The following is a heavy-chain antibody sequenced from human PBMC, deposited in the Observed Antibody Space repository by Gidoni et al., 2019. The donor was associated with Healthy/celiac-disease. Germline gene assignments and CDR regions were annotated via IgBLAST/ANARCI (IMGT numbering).Heavy chain of an antibody. CDR1: GYTCTSYD. Sequence: QVQLVQSGAEVKKPGASVKVACKACGYTCTSYDSTCVRQGTGQGLEWMGWMNPNSGNTGYAQKFQGRVTMTRNTSISTAYMELSSLRSEDTAVYYCARGFEGLGFVVVINSHYYYGMDVWGQGTTVTVSS. D-gene: IGHD3-3*01. J-gene: IGHJ6*02. CDR2: MNPNSGNT. CDR3: ARGFEGLGFVVVINSHYYYGMDV. V-gene: IGHV1-8*01.